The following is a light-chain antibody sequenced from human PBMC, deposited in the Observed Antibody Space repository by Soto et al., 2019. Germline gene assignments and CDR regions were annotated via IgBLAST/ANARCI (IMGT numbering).Light chain of an antibody. CDR3: QQYNNWPPEVT. CDR2: GAS. J-gene: IGKJ5*01. CDR1: QSINSN. V-gene: IGKV3-15*01. Sequence: EIVMTQSPATLSVSPGERATLSCRASQSINSNLAWYQQKPGQAPRLLINGASTRTTGIPARFSGSVSGTEFTLTISNLQSEDFAIYYCQQYNNWPPEVTFGQGTRLETK.